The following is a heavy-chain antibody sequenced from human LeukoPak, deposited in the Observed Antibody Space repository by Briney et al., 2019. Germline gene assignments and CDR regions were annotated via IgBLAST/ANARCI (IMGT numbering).Heavy chain of an antibody. V-gene: IGHV3-30*03. Sequence: GGSLRLSCAASGFTFSSYGMHWVRQAPGKGLEWVAVISYDGSNKYYADSVKGRFTISRDNSKNTLYLQMNSLRAEDTAVYYCAALDCSGGSCYRFDYWGQGTLVTVSS. J-gene: IGHJ4*02. CDR3: AALDCSGGSCYRFDY. D-gene: IGHD2-15*01. CDR2: ISYDGSNK. CDR1: GFTFSSYG.